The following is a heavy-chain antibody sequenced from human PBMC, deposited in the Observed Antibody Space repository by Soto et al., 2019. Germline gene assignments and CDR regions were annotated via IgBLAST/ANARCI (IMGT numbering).Heavy chain of an antibody. J-gene: IGHJ5*02. Sequence: SETLSLTCAVYGGSFSGYYWGWIRQPPGKGLEWIGEINHSGSTNYNPSLKSRVTISVDTSKNQFSLKLSSVTAADTAVYYCARGYMVRGVIITVSRWFDPWGQGTLVTVSS. CDR3: ARGYMVRGVIITVSRWFDP. CDR2: INHSGST. CDR1: GGSFSGYY. D-gene: IGHD3-10*01. V-gene: IGHV4-34*01.